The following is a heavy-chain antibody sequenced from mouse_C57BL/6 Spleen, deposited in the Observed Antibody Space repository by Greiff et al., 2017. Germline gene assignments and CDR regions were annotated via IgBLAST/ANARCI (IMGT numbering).Heavy chain of an antibody. J-gene: IGHJ3*01. CDR1: GFTFSDYG. CDR3: AREGAFAY. CDR2: ISRGSSTN. Sequence: EVMLVESGGGLVKPGGSLKLSCAASGFTFSDYGMHWVRQAPEKGLEWVAYISRGSSTNYYADTVKGRFTISRDNAKNTLFLQMTSLRSEDTAMYYCAREGAFAYWGQGTLVTVSA. V-gene: IGHV5-17*01.